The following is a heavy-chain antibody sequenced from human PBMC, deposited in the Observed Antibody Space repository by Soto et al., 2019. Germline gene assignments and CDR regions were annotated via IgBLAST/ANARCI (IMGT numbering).Heavy chain of an antibody. D-gene: IGHD4-17*01. CDR3: VRVNHDYGDYGAPSDFDY. Sequence: QVQLVQSGAEVKKPGASVKVSCKASGYTFTSYGISWVRQAPGQGLEWMGWISAYNGNTNYAQKLQGRVTMTTDTSTSTAYMELRSLRSDDTAVYYCVRVNHDYGDYGAPSDFDYWGQGTLVTVSS. V-gene: IGHV1-18*04. CDR1: GYTFTSYG. CDR2: ISAYNGNT. J-gene: IGHJ4*02.